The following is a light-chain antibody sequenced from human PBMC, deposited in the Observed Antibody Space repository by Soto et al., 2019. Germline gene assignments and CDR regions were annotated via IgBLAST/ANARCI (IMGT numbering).Light chain of an antibody. CDR3: HQTAANPWT. CDR2: HAS. CDR1: QNIGRW. V-gene: IGKV1-5*01. J-gene: IGKJ1*01. Sequence: DIQMTQSPSTLSASIGDRVTISCRASQNIGRWLAWYQQKPGTAPNLLIYHASNLRGGVPSRFSGGGSGTEFTLTISSLQPDDIATYYCHQTAANPWTFAQGTKVEIK.